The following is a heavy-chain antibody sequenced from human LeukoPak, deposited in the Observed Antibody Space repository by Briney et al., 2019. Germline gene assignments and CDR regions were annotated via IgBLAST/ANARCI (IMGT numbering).Heavy chain of an antibody. CDR1: GFTVSSNY. Sequence: GSLRLSCAASGFTVSSNYMNWVRQAPGKGLEWVSSISSSSSYIYYADSVKGRFTISRDNAKNSLYLQMNSLRAEDTAVYYCARGVTSSGYDSCFDYWGQGTLVTVSS. D-gene: IGHD5-12*01. V-gene: IGHV3-21*01. CDR2: ISSSSSYI. CDR3: ARGVTSSGYDSCFDY. J-gene: IGHJ4*02.